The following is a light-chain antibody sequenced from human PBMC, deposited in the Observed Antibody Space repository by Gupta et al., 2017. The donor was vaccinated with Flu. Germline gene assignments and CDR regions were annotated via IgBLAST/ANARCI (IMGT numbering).Light chain of an antibody. V-gene: IGLV3-25*03. CDR1: AFPKRY. J-gene: IGLJ3*02. CDR3: QTGDSSASFWV. CDR2: KDT. Sequence: GDAFPKRYAYWYHQKPGQAPILVIYKDTERPSGIPERFSGSSSGSTATLTIRGVQAEDEADYYCQTGDSSASFWVFGGGTKLTVL.